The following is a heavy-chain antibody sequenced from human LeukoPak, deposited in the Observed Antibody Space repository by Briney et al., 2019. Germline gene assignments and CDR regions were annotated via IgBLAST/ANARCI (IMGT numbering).Heavy chain of an antibody. J-gene: IGHJ4*02. CDR1: GYTFTSYA. CDR3: ARDTYGSGSYYLPFDY. Sequence: ASVKVSCKASGYTFTSYAMHWVRQAPGQRLEWMGWISAYNGNTNYAQKLQGRVTMTTDTSTSTAYMELRSLRSDDTAVYYCARDTYGSGSYYLPFDYWGQGTLVTVSS. CDR2: ISAYNGNT. V-gene: IGHV1-18*01. D-gene: IGHD3-10*01.